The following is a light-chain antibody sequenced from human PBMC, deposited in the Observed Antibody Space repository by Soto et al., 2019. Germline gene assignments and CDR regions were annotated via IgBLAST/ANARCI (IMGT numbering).Light chain of an antibody. Sequence: QSVLTQPASVSGSPGQSVTISCTGTSNDVGRFNYVSWYQQHPGKAPKLVIYEVTNRPSGVSHRFSGSKSGNTASLTISGLQTEDEADYYCGSYTTSSARVFGGGTKLTVL. J-gene: IGLJ3*02. CDR1: SNDVGRFNY. CDR2: EVT. V-gene: IGLV2-14*01. CDR3: GSYTTSSARV.